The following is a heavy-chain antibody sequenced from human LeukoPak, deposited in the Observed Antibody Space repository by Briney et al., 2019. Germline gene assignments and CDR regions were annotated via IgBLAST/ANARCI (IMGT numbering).Heavy chain of an antibody. J-gene: IGHJ4*02. CDR3: AKDRGSGWYFDY. CDR1: GFTFSNYA. CDR2: FGGNNAGI. V-gene: IGHV3-23*01. D-gene: IGHD6-19*01. Sequence: PGGSLRLSCAASGFTFSNYAMSWVRQAPGQGLEWVSSFGGNNAGIYYADSVKGRFTISRDNSKNTLYLQMDSLRAEDTAVYYCAKDRGSGWYFDYWGQGTLVTVSS.